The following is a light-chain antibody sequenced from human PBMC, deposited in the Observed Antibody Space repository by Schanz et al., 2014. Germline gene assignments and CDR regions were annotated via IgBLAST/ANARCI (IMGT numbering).Light chain of an antibody. V-gene: IGKV3-20*01. CDR1: QSVSSY. J-gene: IGKJ1*01. CDR2: GAS. Sequence: EIVLTQSPATLSLSPGERATLSCRASQSVSSYLAWYQQKPGQAPRLLIFGASTRASGIPDRFSGSGSGTDFTLTISRLGPEDFAVYYCQQYGSSPRTFGQGTKVEIK. CDR3: QQYGSSPRT.